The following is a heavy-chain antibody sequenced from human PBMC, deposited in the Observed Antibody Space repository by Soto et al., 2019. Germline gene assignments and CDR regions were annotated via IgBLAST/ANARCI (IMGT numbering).Heavy chain of an antibody. CDR3: ASWPTYYYGSGSYFPASI. CDR2: IHPDDSDT. D-gene: IGHD3-10*01. J-gene: IGHJ4*02. V-gene: IGHV5-51*01. CDR1: GYSFTNYW. Sequence: GESLKISCKGSGYSFTNYWIGWVRQIPGKGLQWMGIIHPDDSDTRYTPSFQGQVTISVDKSISTAYLQWSSLKASDTAMYYCASWPTYYYGSGSYFPASIWGQGTLVTVSS.